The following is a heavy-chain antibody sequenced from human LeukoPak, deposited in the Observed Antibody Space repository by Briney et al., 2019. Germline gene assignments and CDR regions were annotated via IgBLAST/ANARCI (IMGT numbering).Heavy chain of an antibody. D-gene: IGHD6-19*01. CDR2: INPSGGST. Sequence: ASVKVSCKASGYIFTSYNIYWVRQAPGQGLEWMGIINPSGGSTNYAQKFQGRVTMTRDTSTSTVYMELSSLRSEDTAVYYCARFAVHRRITVAGQFGLDYWGQGTLVSVSS. CDR1: GYIFTSYN. J-gene: IGHJ4*02. CDR3: ARFAVHRRITVAGQFGLDY. V-gene: IGHV1-46*01.